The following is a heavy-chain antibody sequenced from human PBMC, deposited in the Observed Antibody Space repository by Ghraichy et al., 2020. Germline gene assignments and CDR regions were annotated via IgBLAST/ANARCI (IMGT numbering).Heavy chain of an antibody. D-gene: IGHD4-17*01. J-gene: IGHJ3*02. CDR3: AREITVTSTRVYDAFDI. V-gene: IGHV3-66*01. Sequence: GGSLRLSCAASGFTVSSNYMSWVRQAPGKGLEWVSVIYSGGSTYYADSVKGRFTISRDNSKNTLYLQMNSLRAEDTAVYYCAREITVTSTRVYDAFDIWGQGTMVTVSS. CDR2: IYSGGST. CDR1: GFTVSSNY.